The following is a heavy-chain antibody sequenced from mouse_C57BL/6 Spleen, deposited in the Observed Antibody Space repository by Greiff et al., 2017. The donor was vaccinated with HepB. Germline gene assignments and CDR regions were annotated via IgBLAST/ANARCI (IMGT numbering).Heavy chain of an antibody. Sequence: VQLQQSGAELVKPGASVKLSCKASGYTFTSYWMQWVKQRPGQGLEWIGEIDPSDSYTNYNQKFKGKATLTVDKSSSTAYMQLSSLTSEDSAVYYCARPAYYSNYDWGQGTTLTLSS. V-gene: IGHV1-50*01. D-gene: IGHD2-5*01. CDR2: IDPSDSYT. CDR1: GYTFTSYW. CDR3: ARPAYYSNYD. J-gene: IGHJ2*01.